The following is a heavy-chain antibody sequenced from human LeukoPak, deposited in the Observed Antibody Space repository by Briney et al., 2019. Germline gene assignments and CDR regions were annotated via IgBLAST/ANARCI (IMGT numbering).Heavy chain of an antibody. CDR1: GFTFSSYA. Sequence: GGSLRLSCAASGFTFSSYAMSWVRQAPGKGLEWVSAISGSGGSTYYADSVKGRFTISRDNSKDTLYLQMNSLRAEDTAVYYCAKVDIVVVPAALKDAFDIWGQGTMVTVSS. CDR3: AKVDIVVVPAALKDAFDI. CDR2: ISGSGGST. V-gene: IGHV3-23*01. D-gene: IGHD2-2*03. J-gene: IGHJ3*02.